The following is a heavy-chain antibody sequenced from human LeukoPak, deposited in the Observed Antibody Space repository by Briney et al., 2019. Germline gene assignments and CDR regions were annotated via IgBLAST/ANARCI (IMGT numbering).Heavy chain of an antibody. Sequence: GGSLRLSCAASGFTFSSYSMNWVRQAPGKGLEWVSYISSSSSTIYYADSVKGRFTISRDNAKNSLYLQMNSLRAEDTAVYYCARDYYESSGYYSYSDWGQGTLVTVSS. CDR3: ARDYYESSGYYSYSD. D-gene: IGHD3-22*01. V-gene: IGHV3-48*01. J-gene: IGHJ4*02. CDR1: GFTFSSYS. CDR2: ISSSSSTI.